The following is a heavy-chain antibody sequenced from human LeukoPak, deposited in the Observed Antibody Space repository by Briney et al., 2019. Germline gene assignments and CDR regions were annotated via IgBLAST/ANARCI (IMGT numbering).Heavy chain of an antibody. Sequence: GESLKISCEAVGHRFTNHWIGWVRQRPGEGLEWMGIINLGDSETHYTPSFQDQVTFSLDKSTNTAYLQWCTLKASDTAMYYCARRPYSGSPNWFDPWGRGTLVTVSS. CDR2: INLGDSET. V-gene: IGHV5-51*01. CDR3: ARRPYSGSPNWFDP. J-gene: IGHJ5*01. CDR1: GHRFTNHW. D-gene: IGHD1-26*01.